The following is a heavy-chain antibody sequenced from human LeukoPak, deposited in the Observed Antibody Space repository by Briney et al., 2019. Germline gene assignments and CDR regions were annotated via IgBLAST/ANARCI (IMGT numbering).Heavy chain of an antibody. CDR2: IIPIFGTA. Sequence: SVKVSCKASGGTFSSYAISWVRQAPGQGLEWMGGIIPIFGTANYAQKFQGRVTITADESTSTAYMELSSLRSEDAAVYYCASGYCSSTSCYTTLDYWGQGTLVTVSS. CDR1: GGTFSSYA. CDR3: ASGYCSSTSCYTTLDY. D-gene: IGHD2-2*02. V-gene: IGHV1-69*13. J-gene: IGHJ4*02.